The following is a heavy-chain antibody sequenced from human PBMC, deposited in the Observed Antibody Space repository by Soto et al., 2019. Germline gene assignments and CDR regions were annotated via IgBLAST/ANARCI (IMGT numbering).Heavy chain of an antibody. CDR3: AKPKNRIAVALGAFDI. Sequence: PGGSLRLSCAASGFTFSSYGMHWVRQAPGKGLEWVAVISYDGSNKYYADSVKGRFTISRDNSKNTLYLQMNSLRAEDTAVYYCAKPKNRIAVALGAFDIWGQGTMVTVSS. V-gene: IGHV3-30*18. D-gene: IGHD6-19*01. CDR2: ISYDGSNK. J-gene: IGHJ3*02. CDR1: GFTFSSYG.